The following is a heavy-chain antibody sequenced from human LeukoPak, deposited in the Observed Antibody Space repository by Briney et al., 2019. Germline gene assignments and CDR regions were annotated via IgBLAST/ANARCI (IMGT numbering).Heavy chain of an antibody. CDR2: IIPILGIA. D-gene: IGHD5-24*01. J-gene: IGHJ4*02. Sequence: GSSVKVSCKASGGTFSNYAINWVRQAPGQGLEWMGRIIPILGIANYAQKFQGRVTITADKSTSTAYMELSSLRSEDTAVYYCAGRDGYNEHFDYWGQGTLVTVSS. CDR3: AGRDGYNEHFDY. CDR1: GGTFSNYA. V-gene: IGHV1-69*04.